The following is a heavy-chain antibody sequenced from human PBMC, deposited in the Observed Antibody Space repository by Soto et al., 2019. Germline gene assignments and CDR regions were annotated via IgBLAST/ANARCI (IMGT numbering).Heavy chain of an antibody. CDR2: MNPNSGNT. Sequence: ASVKVSCKASGYTFTSYDINWVRQATGQGLEWMGWMNPNSGNTGYAQKFQGRVTMTRNTSISTAYMELSSLRSEDTAVYYCARGLRAQRITIFGVVIMGYYFDYWGQGTLVTVSS. J-gene: IGHJ4*02. V-gene: IGHV1-8*01. CDR3: ARGLRAQRITIFGVVIMGYYFDY. CDR1: GYTFTSYD. D-gene: IGHD3-3*01.